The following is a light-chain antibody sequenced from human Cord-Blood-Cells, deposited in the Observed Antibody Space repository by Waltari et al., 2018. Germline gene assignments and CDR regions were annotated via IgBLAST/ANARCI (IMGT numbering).Light chain of an antibody. CDR2: WAS. J-gene: IGKJ3*01. CDR3: QQYYSTPFT. Sequence: DIVMTQSPDSLAVSLGARATINCKSLQSVLYSSNNKNYLAWYQQKPGQPPKLLIYWASTRESGVPDRFSGSGSGTDFTLTISSLQAEDVAVYYCQQYYSTPFTFGPGTKVDIK. V-gene: IGKV4-1*01. CDR1: QSVLYSSNNKNY.